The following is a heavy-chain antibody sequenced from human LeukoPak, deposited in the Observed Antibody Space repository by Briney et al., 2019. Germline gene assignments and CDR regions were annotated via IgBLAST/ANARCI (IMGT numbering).Heavy chain of an antibody. Sequence: GGSLSLSCAASGFTFSSCAMSWVRPAPGKGLEWVSAISGSGGSTYYADSVKGRFTISRDNSKNTLYLQMNSLRAEDTAVYYCAKLARGYKRNFDYWGQGTLVTVSS. D-gene: IGHD5-18*01. CDR1: GFTFSSCA. J-gene: IGHJ4*02. V-gene: IGHV3-23*01. CDR2: ISGSGGST. CDR3: AKLARGYKRNFDY.